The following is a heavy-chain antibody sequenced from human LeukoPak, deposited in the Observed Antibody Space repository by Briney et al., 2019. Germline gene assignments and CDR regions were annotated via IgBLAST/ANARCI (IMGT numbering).Heavy chain of an antibody. V-gene: IGHV1-2*02. CDR3: ARAGLVVVPAAPNTKEGDY. CDR1: GYTFTGYY. J-gene: IGHJ4*02. D-gene: IGHD2-2*01. CDR2: VNPNSGGT. Sequence: GASVKVSCKASGYTFTGYYMHWVRQAPGQGLEWMGWVNPNSGGTNYAQKFQGRVTMTRDTSISTAYMELSRLRSDDTAVYYCARAGLVVVPAAPNTKEGDYWGQGTLVTVSS.